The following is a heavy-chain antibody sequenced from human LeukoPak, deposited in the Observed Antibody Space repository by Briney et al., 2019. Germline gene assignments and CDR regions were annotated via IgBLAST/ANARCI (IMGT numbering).Heavy chain of an antibody. D-gene: IGHD3-22*01. CDR2: ISYDGSNK. J-gene: IGHJ4*02. V-gene: IGHV3-30*18. CDR3: AKDESTNYYDSGGSDY. CDR1: GFTFSSYG. Sequence: SGGSLRLSCAASGFTFSSYGMHWVRQAPGKGLEWVAVISYDGSNKYYADSVKGRFTISRDNSKNTLYLQMNSLRAEDTAVYYCAKDESTNYYDSGGSDYWGQGTLVTVSS.